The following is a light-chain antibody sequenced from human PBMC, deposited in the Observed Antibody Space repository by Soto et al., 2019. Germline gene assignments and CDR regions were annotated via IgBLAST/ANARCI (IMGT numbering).Light chain of an antibody. Sequence: QSVLTQPASVSGSPGQSITISCTGTSSDVGDYNYVSWYQQHPGKAPKLMIYEVTNRPPGVSNRFSGSKSGNTASLTISGLQTEDEADYYCSSYTSSSTWVFGGGTKLTVL. V-gene: IGLV2-14*01. CDR3: SSYTSSSTWV. CDR1: SSDVGDYNY. J-gene: IGLJ3*02. CDR2: EVT.